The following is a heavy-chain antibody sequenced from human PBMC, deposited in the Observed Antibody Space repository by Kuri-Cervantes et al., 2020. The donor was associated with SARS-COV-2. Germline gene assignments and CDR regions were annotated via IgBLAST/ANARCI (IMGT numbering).Heavy chain of an antibody. J-gene: IGHJ4*02. CDR1: EFIFSSYN. V-gene: IGHV3-48*04. CDR2: ISSSGSTI. CDR3: ATQEGAY. Sequence: GESLKISCAASEFIFSSYNINWVRQAPGKGLEWVSYISSSGSTIYYADSVKGRFTISRDNAKNSLYLQMNSLRAEDTAVYYCATQEGAYWGQGTLVTVSS.